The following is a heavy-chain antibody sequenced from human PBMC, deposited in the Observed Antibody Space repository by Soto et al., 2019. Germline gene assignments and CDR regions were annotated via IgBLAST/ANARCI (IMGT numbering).Heavy chain of an antibody. CDR2: ISGSGGST. CDR1: GFTFSTYA. D-gene: IGHD3-22*01. J-gene: IGHJ4*02. CDR3: AQGGYYDSSGYLNS. Sequence: PWGSLILSWAASGFTFSTYAMSWVRQAPGKGLEWVSAISGSGGSTYYADCVKGRFTISIDNSKNTLYLQMNSLRAEDTAVYYCAQGGYYDSSGYLNSWGQGTLVTVSS. V-gene: IGHV3-23*01.